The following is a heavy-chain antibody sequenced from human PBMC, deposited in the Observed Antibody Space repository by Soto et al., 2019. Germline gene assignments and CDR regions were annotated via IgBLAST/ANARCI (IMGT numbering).Heavy chain of an antibody. CDR2: IHYSGST. V-gene: IGHV4-61*01. CDR3: ARAWGHLYFDY. CDR1: GGSVSSTSYY. J-gene: IGHJ4*02. Sequence: SETLSLTCTVSGGSVSSTSYYWTWIRQPPGKGLEWIGYIHYSGSTNYNPSLQSRVTISVDTSKNHFSLELTSVTAADTAVYYCARAWGHLYFDYWGQGALVTVSS. D-gene: IGHD3-16*01.